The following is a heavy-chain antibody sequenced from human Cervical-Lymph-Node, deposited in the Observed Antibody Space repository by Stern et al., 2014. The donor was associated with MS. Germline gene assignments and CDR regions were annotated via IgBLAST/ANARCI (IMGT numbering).Heavy chain of an antibody. CDR1: GGSITNRDY. V-gene: IGHV4-39*02. Sequence: QVQLGQSGPGLVKPSETLSLTCTVSGGSITNRDYWGWIRQSPGKGLEWIGSVYYSGITYYRPSLQRRATISIDTSRTQFFVGLISVPATDTAVYFCARGVTAVTNYVPNWCFDLWGRGTLVTVSS. J-gene: IGHJ2*01. CDR2: VYYSGIT. D-gene: IGHD4-11*01. CDR3: ARGVTAVTNYVPNWCFDL.